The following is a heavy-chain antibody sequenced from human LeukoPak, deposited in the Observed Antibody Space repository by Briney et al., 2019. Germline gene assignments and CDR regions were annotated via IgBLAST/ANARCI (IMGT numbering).Heavy chain of an antibody. J-gene: IGHJ6*03. CDR3: ARDDYDFWSGLYYMDV. V-gene: IGHV4-59*01. CDR2: IYYSGGT. D-gene: IGHD3-3*01. CDR1: GGSISSYY. Sequence: SETLSLTCTVSGGSISSYYWSWIRQPPGQGLEWIGYIYYSGGTNYNPSLKSRVTISVDTSKNQFSLKLSSVTAADTAVYYCARDDYDFWSGLYYMDVWGKGTTVTVSS.